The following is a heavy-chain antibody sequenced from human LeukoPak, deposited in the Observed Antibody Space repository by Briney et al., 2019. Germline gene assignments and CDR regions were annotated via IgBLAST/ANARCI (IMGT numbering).Heavy chain of an antibody. Sequence: GGSLRLSCAASGFTFSSYWMNWVRQVPGKGLVWVSRIASDGNNRDYADSVKGRFTISRDNSKNTLYLQMNSLRAEDTAVYYCARVLGAGSPRSPTPGYWGQGTLVTVSS. V-gene: IGHV3-74*01. CDR1: GFTFSSYW. CDR3: ARVLGAGSPRSPTPGY. D-gene: IGHD2-2*01. CDR2: IASDGNNR. J-gene: IGHJ4*02.